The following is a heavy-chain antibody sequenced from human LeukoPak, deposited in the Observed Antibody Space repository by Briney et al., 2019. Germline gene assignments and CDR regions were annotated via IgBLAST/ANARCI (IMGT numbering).Heavy chain of an antibody. Sequence: SQTLSLTCAISGDSVSSNSAAWNWIRQSPSRGLEWLGRTYYRSKWYNDYAVSVKSRITINPDTSKNQFSLQLNSVTPEDTAVYYCARDVSRSGDSSGWYDWFDPWGQGTLDTVSS. V-gene: IGHV6-1*01. D-gene: IGHD6-19*01. CDR3: ARDVSRSGDSSGWYDWFDP. CDR1: GDSVSSNSAA. CDR2: TYYRSKWYN. J-gene: IGHJ5*02.